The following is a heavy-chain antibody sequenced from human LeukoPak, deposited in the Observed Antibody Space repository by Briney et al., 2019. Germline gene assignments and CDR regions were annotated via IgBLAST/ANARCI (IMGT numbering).Heavy chain of an antibody. D-gene: IGHD5-12*01. J-gene: IGHJ4*02. CDR1: GGSISSSSYY. Sequence: SETLSLTCTVSGGSISSSSYYWGWIRQPPGKGLEWIGSIYYSGSTYYNPSLKSRVTISVDTSKNQFSLKLSSVTAADTAVYYCARHKSSRGYDYLAAAPYWGQGTLVTVSS. V-gene: IGHV4-39*01. CDR2: IYYSGST. CDR3: ARHKSSRGYDYLAAAPY.